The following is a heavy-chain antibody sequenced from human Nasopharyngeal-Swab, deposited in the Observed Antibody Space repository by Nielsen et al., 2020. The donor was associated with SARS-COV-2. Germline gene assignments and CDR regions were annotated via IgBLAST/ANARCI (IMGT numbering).Heavy chain of an antibody. D-gene: IGHD6-13*01. CDR2: IYYGGST. Sequence: SETLSLTCTVSGGPILSSTYYWAWIRQPPGKGLEWIGSIYYGGSTYYNPSLKSRVTISVDTSKNQFSRKLSSVTAADTAVYYCATLSSSWYEYYFDYWGQGTLVTVSS. CDR3: ATLSSSWYEYYFDY. V-gene: IGHV4-39*01. J-gene: IGHJ4*02. CDR1: GGPILSSTYY.